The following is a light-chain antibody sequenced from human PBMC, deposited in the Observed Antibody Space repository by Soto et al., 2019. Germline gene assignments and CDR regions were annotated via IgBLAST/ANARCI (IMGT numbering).Light chain of an antibody. J-gene: IGKJ1*01. CDR1: QSVSSN. CDR3: QQYNNWPWT. Sequence: EIVMTQSPATLSVSPGERATLSCRASQSVSSNLAWYQQKPGQAPRLLIYGASTRATGIPARFSGSGSGTEFTPTISSLQSEDFAVYYCQQYNNWPWTFGQGTMVELK. V-gene: IGKV3-15*01. CDR2: GAS.